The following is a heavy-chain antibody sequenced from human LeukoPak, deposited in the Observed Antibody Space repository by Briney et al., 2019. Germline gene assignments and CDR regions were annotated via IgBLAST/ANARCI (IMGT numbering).Heavy chain of an antibody. CDR3: ARDRQSEGFGELSLYAFDI. J-gene: IGHJ3*02. CDR2: ISAYYGKT. Sequence: GASVKVSCKASGYSFSKYGIRWVRQAPGQGLEWMGWISAYYGKTKYGQKVQGRVIMTTDTSTSTAYMELRSLISDDAAVYYCARDRQSEGFGELSLYAFDIWGQGTTVTVSS. CDR1: GYSFSKYG. V-gene: IGHV1-18*04. D-gene: IGHD3-10*01.